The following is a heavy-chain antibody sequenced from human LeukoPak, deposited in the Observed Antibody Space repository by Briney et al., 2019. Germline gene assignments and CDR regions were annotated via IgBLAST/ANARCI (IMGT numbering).Heavy chain of an antibody. CDR2: IYYSGST. Sequence: SETLSLTCNVSGGSISRYYWSWIRQPPGKGLEWIGYIYYSGSTNYNPSLKSRVTISVDTSKNQFSLKLGSVTAADTAVYYCARGWTGKGMYYFDYWGQGTLVTVSS. J-gene: IGHJ4*02. V-gene: IGHV4-59*08. CDR1: GGSISRYY. D-gene: IGHD3-10*01. CDR3: ARGWTGKGMYYFDY.